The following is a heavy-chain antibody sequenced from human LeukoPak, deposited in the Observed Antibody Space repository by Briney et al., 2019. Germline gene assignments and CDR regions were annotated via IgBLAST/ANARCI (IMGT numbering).Heavy chain of an antibody. Sequence: SQTLSLTCGVSGASVSSIGYSWSWIRQPPGRGLEWIGYIYQSGSTSYNPSLQSRVTISVDTSKNQFSLKLSSVTAADTAVYYCARHPPRLRWPSWDGSPWGQGTLVTVSS. CDR3: ARHPPRLRWPSWDGSP. CDR1: GASVSSIGYS. D-gene: IGHD4-23*01. V-gene: IGHV4-30-2*01. CDR2: IYQSGST. J-gene: IGHJ5*02.